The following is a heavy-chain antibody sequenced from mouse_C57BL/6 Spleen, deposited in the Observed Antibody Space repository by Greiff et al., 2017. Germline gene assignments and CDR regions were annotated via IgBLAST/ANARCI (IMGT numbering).Heavy chain of an antibody. Sequence: VQLQQHGAELVMPGASVKLSCKASGYTFTSYWMHWVKQRPGQGLEWIGEIDPSDSYTNYNQKFKGKSTLTVDKSSSTAYMQLSSLTSEDSAVYYCARRDGSSYKYFDVWGTGTTVTVSS. CDR3: ARRDGSSYKYFDV. CDR2: IDPSDSYT. J-gene: IGHJ1*03. V-gene: IGHV1-69*01. D-gene: IGHD1-1*01. CDR1: GYTFTSYW.